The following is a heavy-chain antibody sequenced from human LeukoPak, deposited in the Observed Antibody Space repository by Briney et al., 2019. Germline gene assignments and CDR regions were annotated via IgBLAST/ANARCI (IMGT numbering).Heavy chain of an antibody. Sequence: SETLSLTCAVYGGSFSGYYWSWIRQPPGKGLEWIGEINHSGSTNYNPSLKSRVTISVDTSKNQFSLKLSSVTAADTAVYYCAREIVVVPAAMPRGYNWFDPWGQGTLVTVSS. CDR3: AREIVVVPAAMPRGYNWFDP. CDR1: GGSFSGYY. V-gene: IGHV4-34*09. J-gene: IGHJ5*02. D-gene: IGHD2-2*01. CDR2: INHSGST.